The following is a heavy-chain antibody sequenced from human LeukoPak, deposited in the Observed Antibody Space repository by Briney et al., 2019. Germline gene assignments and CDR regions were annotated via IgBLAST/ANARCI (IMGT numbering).Heavy chain of an antibody. Sequence: PGGSLRLSCAASGLIFNNYAISWVRQAPGKGLEWVSAISGSGGTTYYANSVKGRFTISRDNSKNTLYLQMNSLRADDTAIYYCAKFGEGFDLWGRGTLVTVSS. D-gene: IGHD3-16*01. V-gene: IGHV3-23*01. J-gene: IGHJ2*01. CDR3: AKFGEGFDL. CDR2: ISGSGGTT. CDR1: GLIFNNYA.